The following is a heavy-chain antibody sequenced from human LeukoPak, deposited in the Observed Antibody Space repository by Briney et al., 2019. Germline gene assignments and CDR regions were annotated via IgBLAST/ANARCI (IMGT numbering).Heavy chain of an antibody. CDR1: GGSFSGYY. V-gene: IGHV4-34*01. CDR2: INHSGST. J-gene: IGHJ6*03. Sequence: SETLSLTCAVYGGSFSGYYWSWIRQPPGKGLEWIGEINHSGSTNYNPSLKSRVTISVDTSKNQFSLKLSSVTAADTAVYYCARATSGKGSSYYYYFYMDVWGKGTTVTVSS. D-gene: IGHD3-10*01. CDR3: ARATSGKGSSYYYYFYMDV.